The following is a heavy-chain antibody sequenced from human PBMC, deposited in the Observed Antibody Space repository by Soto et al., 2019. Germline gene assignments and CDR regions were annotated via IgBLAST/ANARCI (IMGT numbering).Heavy chain of an antibody. CDR3: AGALENPYFYYGLNV. Sequence: GGSLGLSCAASGVSFSSYGMEGVRLAPGKGLEWVAATTYDGGIKHYVDSVKGRFTISRDNSKNTLYLQMNSLRVEDTATYYCAGALENPYFYYGLNVWGQGTTVTVSS. CDR2: TTYDGGIK. D-gene: IGHD1-1*01. V-gene: IGHV3-30*03. CDR1: GVSFSSYG. J-gene: IGHJ6*02.